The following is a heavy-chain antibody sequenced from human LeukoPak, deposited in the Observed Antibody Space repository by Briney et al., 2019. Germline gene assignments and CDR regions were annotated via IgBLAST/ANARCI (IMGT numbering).Heavy chain of an antibody. J-gene: IGHJ4*02. CDR3: ARDRYGGIIDS. V-gene: IGHV4-4*07. Sequence: ASETLSLTCTVSGGSINTYFWSWIRQPAGKGLQWIGRIYPSGSTNYSPSLKSRLTMSVDTSNNQFSLNLTSVTAADTAIYFCARDRYGGIIDSWGQGTLVSVSS. CDR2: IYPSGST. CDR1: GGSINTYF. D-gene: IGHD1-1*01.